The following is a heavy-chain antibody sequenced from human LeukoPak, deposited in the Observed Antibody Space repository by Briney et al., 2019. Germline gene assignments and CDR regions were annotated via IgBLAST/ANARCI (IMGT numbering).Heavy chain of an antibody. J-gene: IGHJ4*02. D-gene: IGHD6-13*01. CDR1: GLNFNNAW. CDR2: IKSKTAGGIT. V-gene: IGHV3-15*05. CDR3: TTGGSGTGPLDY. Sequence: KPGGSPRHSCAASGLNFNNAWMSWVRQAPGKGLEWVGRIKSKTAGGITDYAAPVKGRFTISRDDSENTLYLKMNSVRTEDIGVYYCTTGGSGTGPLDYWGQGTLVTVSS.